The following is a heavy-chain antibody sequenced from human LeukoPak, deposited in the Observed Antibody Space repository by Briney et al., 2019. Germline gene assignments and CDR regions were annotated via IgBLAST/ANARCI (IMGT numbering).Heavy chain of an antibody. J-gene: IGHJ6*03. CDR3: ARTYEIMGASAFYHYFYYMDI. CDR1: GFTFSIYA. CDR2: INHVGRT. D-gene: IGHD1-26*01. V-gene: IGHV4-34*01. Sequence: GSLRLSCAASGFTFSIYAMSWVRQAPGKGLEWIGEINHVGRTNYSTTLKGRVTMSVDTSKNQFSLKLTSVTAADTAIYYCARTYEIMGASAFYHYFYYMDIWAKGTPVTISS.